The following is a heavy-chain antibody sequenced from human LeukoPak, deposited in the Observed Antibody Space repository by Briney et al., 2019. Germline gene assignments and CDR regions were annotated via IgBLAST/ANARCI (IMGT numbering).Heavy chain of an antibody. CDR3: ARRFTFGGVIVMKAFDI. V-gene: IGHV5-51*01. CDR1: GYSFTSYW. CDR2: IYPGDSDT. J-gene: IGHJ3*02. Sequence: PGESLKISCKGSGYSFTSYWIGWVRQMPGKGLEWMGIIYPGDSDTRYSPSFQGQVTISADKSISTAYLQWSSLKASDTAMYYCARRFTFGGVIVMKAFDIWGQGTMVTVSS. D-gene: IGHD3-16*02.